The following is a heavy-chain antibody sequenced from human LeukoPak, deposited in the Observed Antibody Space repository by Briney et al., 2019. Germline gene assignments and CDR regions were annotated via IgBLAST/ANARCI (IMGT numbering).Heavy chain of an antibody. CDR3: AKEPTYCSSTSCFYFDY. J-gene: IGHJ4*02. V-gene: IGHV3-23*01. Sequence: GGSLRLSCAASGFTFSNYAMSWVRQAPGKGLEWVSAISGSGGSTYYADSVKGRFTISRDNSKNTLYLQMNSLRAEDTAVYYCAKEPTYCSSTSCFYFDYWGQGTLVTVSS. CDR1: GFTFSNYA. CDR2: ISGSGGST. D-gene: IGHD2-2*01.